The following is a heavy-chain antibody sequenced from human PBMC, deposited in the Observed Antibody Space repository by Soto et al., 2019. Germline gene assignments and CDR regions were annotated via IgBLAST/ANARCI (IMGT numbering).Heavy chain of an antibody. V-gene: IGHV4-59*01. Sequence: SGTLSLTCTVSGGSISSYYWSWIRQPPGKGLEWIGYIYYSGSTNYNPSLKSRVTISVDTSKNQFSLKLSSVTAADTAVYYCAREDSSGYLFDYWGQGTLVTVSS. CDR3: AREDSSGYLFDY. CDR2: IYYSGST. D-gene: IGHD3-22*01. CDR1: GGSISSYY. J-gene: IGHJ4*02.